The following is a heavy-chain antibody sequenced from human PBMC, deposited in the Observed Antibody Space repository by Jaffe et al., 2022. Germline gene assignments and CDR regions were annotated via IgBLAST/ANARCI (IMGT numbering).Heavy chain of an antibody. D-gene: IGHD6-13*01. CDR2: ISSSGSTI. CDR3: AIPTGIAAAGGAFDI. J-gene: IGHJ3*02. Sequence: EVQLVESGGGLVQPGGSLRLSCAASGFTFSSYEMNWVRQAPGKGLEWVSYISSSGSTIYYADSVKGRFTISRDNAKNSLYLQMNSLRAEDTAVYYCAIPTGIAAAGGAFDIWGQGTMVTVSS. CDR1: GFTFSSYE. V-gene: IGHV3-48*03.